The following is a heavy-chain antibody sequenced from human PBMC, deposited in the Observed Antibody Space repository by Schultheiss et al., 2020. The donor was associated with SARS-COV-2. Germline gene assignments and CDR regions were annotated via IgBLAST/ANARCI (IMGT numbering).Heavy chain of an antibody. V-gene: IGHV3-11*03. J-gene: IGHJ4*02. D-gene: IGHD4-23*01. CDR3: AKGGTVVGNDLDY. CDR2: INGASSHT. Sequence: GESLKISCAASGFTFSDYYMSWIRQIPGKGLEWISYINGASSHTDYADSVKGRFTISRDNAKNSLYLQMNSLRADDTALYYCAKGGTVVGNDLDYWGQGILVTVSS. CDR1: GFTFSDYY.